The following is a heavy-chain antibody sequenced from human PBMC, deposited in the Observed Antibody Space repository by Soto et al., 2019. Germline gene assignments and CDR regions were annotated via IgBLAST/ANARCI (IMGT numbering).Heavy chain of an antibody. CDR2: IIPIFGTA. J-gene: IGHJ5*02. V-gene: IGHV1-69*13. CDR1: GGTFSSYA. CDR3: ARSGAPIVVVPAAQINWFDP. Sequence: ASVKVSCKASGGTFSSYAISWVRQAPGQGLEWMGGIIPIFGTANYAQKFQGRVTITADESTSTAYMELSSLRSEDTAVYYCARSGAPIVVVPAAQINWFDPWGQGTLVTVSS. D-gene: IGHD2-2*01.